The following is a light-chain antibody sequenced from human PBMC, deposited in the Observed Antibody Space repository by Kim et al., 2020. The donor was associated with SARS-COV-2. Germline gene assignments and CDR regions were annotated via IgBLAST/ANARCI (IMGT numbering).Light chain of an antibody. CDR3: SSYASANTVI. CDR2: HVN. V-gene: IGLV2-8*01. Sequence: QSALTQPPSASGSPGQSVTISCTGTSSDVGAYNYVSWYQQHPAKAPKLMIYHVNKRPSGVPDRFSGSKSGNTASLTVSGLQVEDEGDYYCSSYASANTVIFGGGTKVTVL. CDR1: SSDVGAYNY. J-gene: IGLJ2*01.